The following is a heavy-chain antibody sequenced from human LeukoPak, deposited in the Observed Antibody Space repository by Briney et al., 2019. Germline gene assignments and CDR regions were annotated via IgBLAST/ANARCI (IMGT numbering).Heavy chain of an antibody. Sequence: GASVKVSCKASGYTFTSYYMHWVRQAPGQGLEWMGIINPSGGSTSYAQKFQGRVTMTRDMSTSTVYMELSSLRSEDTAVYYCARDNSVGDIAWWFDPLGPGNPGHRLL. J-gene: IGHJ5*02. CDR1: GYTFTSYY. D-gene: IGHD3-10*01. CDR2: INPSGGST. CDR3: ARDNSVGDIAWWFDP. V-gene: IGHV1-46*01.